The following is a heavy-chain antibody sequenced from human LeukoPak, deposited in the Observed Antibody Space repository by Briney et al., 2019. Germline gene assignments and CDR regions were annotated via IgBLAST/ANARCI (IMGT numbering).Heavy chain of an antibody. CDR3: ARGGNQWDYYYYMGV. J-gene: IGHJ6*03. CDR2: ISSSSSTI. CDR1: GFTFSSYS. V-gene: IGHV3-48*01. Sequence: GGSLRLSCAASGFTFSSYSMNWVRQAPGKGLEWVSYISSSSSTIYYADSVKGRFTISRDNAKNSLYLQMNSLRAEDTAVYYCARGGNQWDYYYYMGVWGKGTTVTVSS. D-gene: IGHD1-26*01.